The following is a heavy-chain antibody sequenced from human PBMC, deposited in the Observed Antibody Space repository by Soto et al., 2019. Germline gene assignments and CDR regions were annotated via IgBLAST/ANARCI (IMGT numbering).Heavy chain of an antibody. J-gene: IGHJ6*02. CDR1: GGSFSGYY. CDR3: ARPSYALNWDFHYGMQV. V-gene: IGHV4-34*01. CDR2: INQSANT. Sequence: QVHLQQWGAGVLKPSETLSLTCAVSGGSFSGYYWTWIRQIPGKGLEWIGEINQSANTKYNPSLMSRATMSVDTSRIQFSLKLRSVTAADTAVYYCARPSYALNWDFHYGMQVWGQGTSVTVSS. D-gene: IGHD2-2*01.